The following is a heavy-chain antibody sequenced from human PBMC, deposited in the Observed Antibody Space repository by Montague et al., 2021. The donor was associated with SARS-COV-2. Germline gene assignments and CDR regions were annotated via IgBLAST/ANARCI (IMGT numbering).Heavy chain of an antibody. CDR3: ARELGGFGV. V-gene: IGHV4-31*03. J-gene: IGHJ3*01. D-gene: IGHD3-16*01. CDR2: IDNSGSA. Sequence: TLSLTCTVFGVSITRGGYFWSWIRQHPGRGLEWIGYIDNSGSAHYNPSLTSRVSISIDTSNNQFSLKLTSVTTADTAIYYCARELGGFGVWGQGTMVTVSS. CDR1: GVSITRGGYF.